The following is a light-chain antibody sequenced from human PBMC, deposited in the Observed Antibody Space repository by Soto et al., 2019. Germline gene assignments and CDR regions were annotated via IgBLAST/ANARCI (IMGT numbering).Light chain of an antibody. CDR1: SIDVGGYKY. Sequence: QSVLSQPGSVCGSTGQSITISFTGSSIDVGGYKYVSWYQLHPGTAPKLVIYDVTNRPSGVSNRFSGSKSGNTASLTISGLQDQDDADYFCSSYTSTSTLFGTGTKVTVL. J-gene: IGLJ1*01. CDR2: DVT. V-gene: IGLV2-14*01. CDR3: SSYTSTSTL.